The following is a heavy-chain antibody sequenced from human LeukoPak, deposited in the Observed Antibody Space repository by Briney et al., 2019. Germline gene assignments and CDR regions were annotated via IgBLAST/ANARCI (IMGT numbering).Heavy chain of an antibody. CDR2: INYNGGPT. CDR1: GFTLSSFS. CDR3: ARVGPATAFDY. J-gene: IGHJ4*02. Sequence: GSLRLSCAASGFTLSSFSLPWVRQSPGRGLEYVSAINYNGGPTYYADSVKGRFTISRDNSKNTLYLQMASLRDEDMGVYYCARVGPATAFDYWGQGTQVTVSS. V-gene: IGHV3-64*02.